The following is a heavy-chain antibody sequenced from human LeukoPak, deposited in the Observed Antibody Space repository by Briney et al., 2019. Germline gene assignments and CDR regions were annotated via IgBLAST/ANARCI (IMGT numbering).Heavy chain of an antibody. CDR1: GFTFSSYG. D-gene: IGHD6-19*01. Sequence: GGSLRLSCAASGFTFSSYGMHWVRQAPGKGLEWVAVIWYDGSNKYYADSVKGRFTISRDNSKNTLYLQMNSLRAEDTAVYYCARDFGQWLVRGGLDYWGQGTLVTVYS. J-gene: IGHJ4*02. CDR3: ARDFGQWLVRGGLDY. CDR2: IWYDGSNK. V-gene: IGHV3-33*01.